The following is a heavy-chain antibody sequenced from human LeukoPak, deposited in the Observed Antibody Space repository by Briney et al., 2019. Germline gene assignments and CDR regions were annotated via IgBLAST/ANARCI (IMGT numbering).Heavy chain of an antibody. J-gene: IGHJ4*02. Sequence: SETLSLTCTVSGGSNSSSSYYWGWIRQPPGKGLEWIGSIYYSGSTYYNPSLKSRVTISVDTSKNQFSLKLSSVTAADTAVYYCASYRSSCSGGSCYPAHFDYWGQGTLVTVSS. D-gene: IGHD2-15*01. V-gene: IGHV4-39*07. CDR3: ASYRSSCSGGSCYPAHFDY. CDR1: GGSNSSSSYY. CDR2: IYYSGST.